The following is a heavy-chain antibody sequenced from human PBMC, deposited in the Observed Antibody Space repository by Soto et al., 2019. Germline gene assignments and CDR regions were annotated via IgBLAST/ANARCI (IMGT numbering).Heavy chain of an antibody. Sequence: ASVKVSCKASGGTFSSYTISWVRQAPGQGLEWMGRIIPILGIANYAQKFQGRVTITADKSTSTAYMELSSLRSEDTAVYYCASDSDYDILTGPPKKDYWGQGTLVTVSS. CDR3: ASDSDYDILTGPPKKDY. CDR1: GGTFSSYT. CDR2: IIPILGIA. J-gene: IGHJ4*02. D-gene: IGHD3-9*01. V-gene: IGHV1-69*02.